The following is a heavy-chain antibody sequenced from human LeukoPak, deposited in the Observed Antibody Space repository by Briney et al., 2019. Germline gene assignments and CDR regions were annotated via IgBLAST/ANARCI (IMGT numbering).Heavy chain of an antibody. V-gene: IGHV3-30*01. Sequence: PWGSVRLSCAACGFTFSSYAMHGVRQPPGKGLEGGAVISYDGSNKYYADSVKGRFTISRDNSKNTLYLQMNSLRAEDPAVYYCARGGIAARYNWFDPWGQGTLVTVSS. CDR1: GFTFSSYA. CDR2: ISYDGSNK. D-gene: IGHD6-6*01. CDR3: ARGGIAARYNWFDP. J-gene: IGHJ5*02.